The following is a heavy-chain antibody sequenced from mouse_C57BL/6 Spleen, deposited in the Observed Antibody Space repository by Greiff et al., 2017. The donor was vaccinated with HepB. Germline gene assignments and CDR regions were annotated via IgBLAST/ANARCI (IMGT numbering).Heavy chain of an antibody. D-gene: IGHD1-2*01. J-gene: IGHJ4*01. Sequence: VQLQQSGAELVKPGASVKLSCKASGYTFTEYTIHWVKQRSGQGLEWIGWFYPGSGSIKYNEKFKDKATLTADKSSSTVYMELSRLTSEDSAVYFYARHEGILRPHYYAMDYWGQGTSVTVSS. CDR1: GYTFTEYT. CDR3: ARHEGILRPHYYAMDY. CDR2: FYPGSGSI. V-gene: IGHV1-62-2*01.